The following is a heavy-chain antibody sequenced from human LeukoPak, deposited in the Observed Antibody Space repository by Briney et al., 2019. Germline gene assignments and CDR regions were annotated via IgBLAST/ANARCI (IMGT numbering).Heavy chain of an antibody. CDR2: VSVGSGMS. V-gene: IGHV1-58*01. J-gene: IGHJ3*02. CDR3: AAELNGVNSDCCNFEI. D-gene: IGHD4-23*01. CDR1: GFTFRTST. Sequence: ASVKVSCKASGFTFRTSTVQWVRQARGQRLEWIGWVSVGSGMSKYAHSLQERLSITRDMSTGTAYMELGSLTSDDTAVYYCAAELNGVNSDCCNFEIWGQGTMVTVSS.